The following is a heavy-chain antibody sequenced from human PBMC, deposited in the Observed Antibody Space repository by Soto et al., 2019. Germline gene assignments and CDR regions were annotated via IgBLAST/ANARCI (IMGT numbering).Heavy chain of an antibody. Sequence: QVQLVQSGAEVKKPGSSVKVSCKASGGTFSSYTISWVRQAPGQGLEWMGRIIPILGIANYAQKFQGRVTITADKSTSTAYMELSSLRSEGTAVYYCAREGGAACSGGSCYSGWGQGTLVTVSS. CDR2: IIPILGIA. J-gene: IGHJ4*02. CDR1: GGTFSSYT. CDR3: AREGGAACSGGSCYSG. V-gene: IGHV1-69*08. D-gene: IGHD2-15*01.